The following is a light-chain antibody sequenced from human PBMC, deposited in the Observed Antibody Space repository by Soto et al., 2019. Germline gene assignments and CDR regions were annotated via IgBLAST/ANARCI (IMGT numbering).Light chain of an antibody. CDR2: GAS. V-gene: IGKV3-20*01. Sequence: EIVLTQSPATLSLSPGERATLSCRASQSVSSHYLAWYQQTPGQAPRLLIYGASTRATGIPDRFSGSGSGTDFTLTITRLEPEDFAVYSCQQYGSSPTFGGGTKVDIK. CDR3: QQYGSSPT. CDR1: QSVSSHY. J-gene: IGKJ4*01.